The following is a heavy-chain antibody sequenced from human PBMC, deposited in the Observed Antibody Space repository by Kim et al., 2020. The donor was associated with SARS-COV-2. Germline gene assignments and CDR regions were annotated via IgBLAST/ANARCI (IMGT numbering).Heavy chain of an antibody. CDR3: AREAVAGSFDY. D-gene: IGHD6-19*01. Sequence: NKTYSQKFKARVAITRDTSATTAYLELSGLRSEDTAVYYCAREAVAGSFDYWGQGTLVTVSS. V-gene: IGHV1-3*01. CDR2: NK. J-gene: IGHJ4*02.